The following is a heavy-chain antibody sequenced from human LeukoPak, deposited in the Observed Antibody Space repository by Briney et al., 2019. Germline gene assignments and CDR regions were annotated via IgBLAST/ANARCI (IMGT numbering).Heavy chain of an antibody. CDR3: AKGLHSSSWNDPFDI. D-gene: IGHD6-13*01. CDR1: GFSFSYYG. Sequence: PGGSLRLSCGASGFSFSYYGMHWVRLAPGKGLDWVAFIRYDGTNEYHADSVKGRFTITRDNSENTLYLLMNSLRAEDTALYYCAKGLHSSSWNDPFDIWGQGTMVTVSS. CDR2: IRYDGTNE. J-gene: IGHJ3*02. V-gene: IGHV3-30*02.